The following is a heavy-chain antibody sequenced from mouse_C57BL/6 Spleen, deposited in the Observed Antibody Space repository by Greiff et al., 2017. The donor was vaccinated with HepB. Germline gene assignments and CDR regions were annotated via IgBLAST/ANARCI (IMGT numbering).Heavy chain of an antibody. D-gene: IGHD1-1*01. V-gene: IGHV1-47*01. CDR1: GYTFTTYP. Sequence: VKVVESGAELVKPGASVKMSCKASGYTFTTYPIEWMKQNHGKSLEWIGNFHPYNDDTKYNEKFKGKATLTVEKSSSTVYLELSRLTSDDSAVYYCARHGSSYGYWYFDVWGTGTTVTVSS. J-gene: IGHJ1*03. CDR2: FHPYNDDT. CDR3: ARHGSSYGYWYFDV.